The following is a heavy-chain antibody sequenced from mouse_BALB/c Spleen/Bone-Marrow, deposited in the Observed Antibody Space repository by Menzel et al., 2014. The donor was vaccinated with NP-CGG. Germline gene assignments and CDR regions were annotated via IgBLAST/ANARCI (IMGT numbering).Heavy chain of an antibody. CDR2: IYPGDGDT. CDR1: GYAISSYW. Sequence: VQLQQSGAELVRPGSSVKISCKASGYAISSYWMNWVKQRPGQGLEWIGQIYPGDGDTNYNGKFKGKATLTAGKSSSTAYMQISSLTSEDSAVYFCARGRGWYLDYWGQGTTLTVS. J-gene: IGHJ2*01. CDR3: ARGRGWYLDY. D-gene: IGHD2-3*01. V-gene: IGHV1-80*01.